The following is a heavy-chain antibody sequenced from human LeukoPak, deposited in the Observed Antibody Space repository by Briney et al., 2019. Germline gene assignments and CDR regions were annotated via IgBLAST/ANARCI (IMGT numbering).Heavy chain of an antibody. CDR3: KGSGSLPD. D-gene: IGHD3-10*01. Sequence: GASVKVSYKASGGTFSSYAISWVRQAPGQGLEWMGGIIPIFGTANYAQKFQGRVTITADESTSTAYMELSSLRSEDTAVYYCKGSGSLPDWGQGTLVTVSS. J-gene: IGHJ4*02. V-gene: IGHV1-69*13. CDR1: GGTFSSYA. CDR2: IIPIFGTA.